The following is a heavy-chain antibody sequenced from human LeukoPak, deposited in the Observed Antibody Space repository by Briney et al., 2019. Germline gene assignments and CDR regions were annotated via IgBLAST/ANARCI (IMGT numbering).Heavy chain of an antibody. CDR3: ARDRRAVAGIGYYYYGMDV. V-gene: IGHV3-23*01. CDR2: ISGSGGNT. Sequence: PGGSLRLSCAASGFTFSSYAMNWVRQAPGKGLEWVSAISGSGGNTYYADSVKGRFTISRDNSKNTLYLQMNSLRAEDTAVYYCARDRRAVAGIGYYYYGMDVWGQGTTVTVSS. D-gene: IGHD6-19*01. CDR1: GFTFSSYA. J-gene: IGHJ6*02.